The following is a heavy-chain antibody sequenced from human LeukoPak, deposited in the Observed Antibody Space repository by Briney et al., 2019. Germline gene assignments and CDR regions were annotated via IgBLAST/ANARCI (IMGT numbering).Heavy chain of an antibody. CDR3: ARFRRYCSSTSCYDLGYYYYYMDV. J-gene: IGHJ6*03. V-gene: IGHV4-61*02. D-gene: IGHD2-2*01. CDR1: GGSISSGSYY. CDR2: IYTSGST. Sequence: SETLSLTCTVSGGSISSGSYYWSWIRQPAGEGLEWIGRIYTSGSTNYNPSLKSRVTISVDTSKNQFSLKLSSVTAADTAVYYCARFRRYCSSTSCYDLGYYYYYMDVWGEGTTVTVSS.